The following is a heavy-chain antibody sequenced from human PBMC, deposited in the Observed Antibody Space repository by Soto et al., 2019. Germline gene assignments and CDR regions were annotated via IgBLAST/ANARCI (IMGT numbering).Heavy chain of an antibody. V-gene: IGHV4-34*01. CDR2: INHSGST. D-gene: IGHD3-10*01. CDR1: GGSFSGYY. Sequence: SETLSLTCAVYGGSFSGYYWSWIRQPPGKGLEWIGEINHSGSTNYNPSLKSRVTISVGTSKNQFSLKLSSVTAADTAVYYCARVDNVLLWFRELLGWFDPWGPGPLVTVST. J-gene: IGHJ5*02. CDR3: ARVDNVLLWFRELLGWFDP.